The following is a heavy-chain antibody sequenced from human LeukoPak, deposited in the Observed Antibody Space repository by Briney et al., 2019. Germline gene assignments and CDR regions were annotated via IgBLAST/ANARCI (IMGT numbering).Heavy chain of an antibody. CDR1: GYSFTRSW. J-gene: IGHJ4*02. CDR2: IYPGDSET. D-gene: IGHD3-10*01. CDR3: ARLRANHYGSLDF. Sequence: GESLKISCKGSGYSFTRSWIGWVRQMPGKGLEWMGIIYPGDSETRYSPSFQGQVTISADKSISTAYLQWSSLKASDTATYYCARLRANHYGSLDFWGQGTLVTVSS. V-gene: IGHV5-51*01.